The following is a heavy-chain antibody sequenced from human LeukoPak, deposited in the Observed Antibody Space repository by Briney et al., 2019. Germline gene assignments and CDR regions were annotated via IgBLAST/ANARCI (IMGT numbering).Heavy chain of an antibody. Sequence: GGSLRLSCAASGFTVSNYYMNWVRQAPGKGLEWVSVIYSGSSTCYADSVQGRFTISRDNSKNTLYLQMNSLRAEDTAVYHCARAYYYHSSEGAFDIWGQGTMVTVSS. J-gene: IGHJ3*02. CDR1: GFTVSNYY. CDR2: IYSGSST. CDR3: ARAYYYHSSEGAFDI. D-gene: IGHD3-22*01. V-gene: IGHV3-53*01.